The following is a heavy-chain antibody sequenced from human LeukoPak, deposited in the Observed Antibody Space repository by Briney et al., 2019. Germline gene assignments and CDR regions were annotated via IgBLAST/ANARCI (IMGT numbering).Heavy chain of an antibody. Sequence: SETLSLTCTVSGGSISSGSYYWVRIRPPPGKGLEWIGSIYYSGSTYYNPSLKSRVTISVDTSKNPISLKLTSVTAADTAVYYCARHRSMITFGGVNVRPTSYYFDYWGQGTLVTVSS. CDR3: ARHRSMITFGGVNVRPTSYYFDY. CDR2: IYYSGST. J-gene: IGHJ4*02. CDR1: GGSISSGSYY. D-gene: IGHD3-16*02. V-gene: IGHV4-39*01.